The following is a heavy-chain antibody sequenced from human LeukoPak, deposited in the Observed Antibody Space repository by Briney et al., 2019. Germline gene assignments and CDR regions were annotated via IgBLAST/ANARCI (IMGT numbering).Heavy chain of an antibody. J-gene: IGHJ6*03. CDR3: ARKGGGYYYYYMDV. V-gene: IGHV4-39*07. CDR1: GGSISSSSYH. Sequence: SETLSLTCTVSGGSISSSSYHWGWIRQPPGKGLEWIGSIYYSGSTCYNPSLNSRGTISVYTSKNQFSLKLSFGTAADTALYYCARKGGGYYYYYMDVWGKGTTVTVFS. D-gene: IGHD3-16*01. CDR2: IYYSGST.